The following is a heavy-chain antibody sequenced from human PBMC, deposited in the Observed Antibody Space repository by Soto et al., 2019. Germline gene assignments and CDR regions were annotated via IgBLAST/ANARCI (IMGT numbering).Heavy chain of an antibody. CDR1: RFTFSNYG. CDR3: ASDTKTGVVVPGAPKY. V-gene: IGHV3-30*03. Sequence: QVQLVESGGGVVQPGGSLTLSCAASRFTFSNYGMHWVRQAPGEGLEWVAVISYDGTNHYYADSVRGRFTLSRDNSTNTLYLHMDRLTSDDPAVYYCASDTKTGVVVPGAPKYWGQGTLVAVSS. CDR2: ISYDGTNH. D-gene: IGHD2-2*01. J-gene: IGHJ4*02.